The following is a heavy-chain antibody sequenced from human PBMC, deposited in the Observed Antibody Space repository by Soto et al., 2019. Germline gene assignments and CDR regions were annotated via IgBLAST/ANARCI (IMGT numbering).Heavy chain of an antibody. CDR3: ARTNYDFWSGSGVGMDV. V-gene: IGHV1-18*01. CDR2: INAYNGNT. CDR1: GYSFTRYG. J-gene: IGHJ6*02. D-gene: IGHD3-3*01. Sequence: ASVKVSCKASGYSFTRYGIGWARQAPGQGLEWMGWINAYNGNTNYAQNLQGRLTLTTDTSTSTAYMELRSLRSDDTAVYYCARTNYDFWSGSGVGMDVWGQGTTVTVSS.